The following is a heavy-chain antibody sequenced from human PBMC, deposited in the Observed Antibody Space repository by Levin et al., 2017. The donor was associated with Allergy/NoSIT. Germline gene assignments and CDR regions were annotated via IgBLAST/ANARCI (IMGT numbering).Heavy chain of an antibody. CDR2: IFHTGGT. Sequence: SETLSLTCAVSGGSVITTNWWAWLRRPPGKGLEWIGEIFHTGGTNYNPSLASRVTISIDKSKNQFSLKLESVTAADTAVYYCAREDTTLFDSWGQGTLVTVSS. V-gene: IGHV4-4*02. CDR1: GGSVITTNW. D-gene: IGHD1-1*01. J-gene: IGHJ4*02. CDR3: AREDTTLFDS.